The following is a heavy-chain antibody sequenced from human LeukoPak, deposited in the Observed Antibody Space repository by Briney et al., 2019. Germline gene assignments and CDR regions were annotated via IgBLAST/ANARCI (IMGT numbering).Heavy chain of an antibody. J-gene: IGHJ6*02. CDR1: GFTFSSYG. CDR3: ARERVTGTSYYYYYGMDV. D-gene: IGHD6-19*01. Sequence: PGGSLRLSCAASGFTFSSYGMHRVRQAPGKGLEWVAVVWHDGSNKYYAASVKGRFTISRDNSKNTLYLQMNSLRAEDTAVYYCARERVTGTSYYYYYGMDVWGQGTTVTVSS. CDR2: VWHDGSNK. V-gene: IGHV3-33*01.